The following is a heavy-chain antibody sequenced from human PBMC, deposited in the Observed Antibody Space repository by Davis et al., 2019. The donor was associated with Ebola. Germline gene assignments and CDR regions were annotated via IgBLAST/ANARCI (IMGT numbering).Heavy chain of an antibody. D-gene: IGHD4-23*01. CDR3: AKDIPPHGGNSGAFDI. J-gene: IGHJ3*02. CDR2: ISSSSSTI. V-gene: IGHV3-48*04. Sequence: PGGSLRLSCAASGFTFSSYSMNWVRQAPGKGLEWVSYISSSSSTIYYADSVKGRFTISRDNAKNSLYLQMNSLRAEDTALYYCAKDIPPHGGNSGAFDIWGQGTMVTVSS. CDR1: GFTFSSYS.